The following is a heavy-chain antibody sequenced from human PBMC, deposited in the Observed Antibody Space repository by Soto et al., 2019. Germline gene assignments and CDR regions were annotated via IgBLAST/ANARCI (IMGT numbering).Heavy chain of an antibody. J-gene: IGHJ4*02. CDR3: ARLQLGTDIFDY. V-gene: IGHV1-18*01. CDR1: GYTFIKYG. CDR2: ISPYTGNT. D-gene: IGHD1-1*01. Sequence: QVQLVQSGAEVKKPGASVKVSCKASGYTFIKYGFTWVRQAPGQGLEWMGWISPYTGNTNYAHKLQGRVTMTTDTSTSTAYMELRSPRSDDTAVYYCARLQLGTDIFDYWGQGTLVTVSS.